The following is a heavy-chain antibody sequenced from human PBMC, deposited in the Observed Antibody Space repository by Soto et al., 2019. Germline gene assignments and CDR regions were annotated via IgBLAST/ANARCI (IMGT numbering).Heavy chain of an antibody. CDR1: GGSISSGGYS. J-gene: IGHJ4*02. CDR3: ARGGGYTFDY. D-gene: IGHD3-22*01. V-gene: IGHV4-30-2*01. CDR2: IYHSGST. Sequence: QLQLQESGSGLVKPSQTLSLTCAVSGGSISSGGYSWSWIRQPPGKGLEWIGYIYHSGSTYYNPSRESRVPLSVARSKNQFSLKLSSVPAADTAVYSCARGGGYTFDYWGQGTLVTVSS.